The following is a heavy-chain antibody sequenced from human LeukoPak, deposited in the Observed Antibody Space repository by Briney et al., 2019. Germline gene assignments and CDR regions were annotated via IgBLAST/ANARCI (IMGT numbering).Heavy chain of an antibody. Sequence: GASVKVSCKASGYTFTGYYMHWVRQAPGQGLEWMGWINPNSGGTNYAQKFQGRVTMTRDTSISTAYMELSRLRSDDTAVYYCATLRFLEWSPGFDYWGQGTLVTVSS. J-gene: IGHJ4*02. CDR2: INPNSGGT. V-gene: IGHV1-2*02. CDR1: GYTFTGYY. CDR3: ATLRFLEWSPGFDY. D-gene: IGHD3-3*01.